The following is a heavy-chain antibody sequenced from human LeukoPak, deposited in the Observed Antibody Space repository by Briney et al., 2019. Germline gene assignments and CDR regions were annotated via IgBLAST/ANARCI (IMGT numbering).Heavy chain of an antibody. CDR3: ARAGLRFLEWPQYYFDY. CDR2: IYYSGST. J-gene: IGHJ4*02. D-gene: IGHD3-3*01. CDR1: SGSISSYY. V-gene: IGHV4-59*01. Sequence: SETLSLTCTVSSGSISSYYWSWIRQPPGKGLEWIGYIYYSGSTNYNPSLKSRVTISVDTSKNQFSLKLSSVTAADTAVYYCARAGLRFLEWPQYYFDYWGQGTLVTVSS.